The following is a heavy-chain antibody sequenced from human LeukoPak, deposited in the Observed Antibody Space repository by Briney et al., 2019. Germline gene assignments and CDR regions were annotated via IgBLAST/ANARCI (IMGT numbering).Heavy chain of an antibody. CDR2: IYSGGST. Sequence: GGSLRLSCAASGFTVSSNYMSWVRQAPGKGLEWVSVIYSGGSTYYADSVKGRFTISRDNSKNTLYLQMNSLRAEDTAVYYCARELVALTREGYWGQGTLVTVSS. J-gene: IGHJ4*02. CDR3: ARELVALTREGY. V-gene: IGHV3-66*01. CDR1: GFTVSSNY. D-gene: IGHD7-27*01.